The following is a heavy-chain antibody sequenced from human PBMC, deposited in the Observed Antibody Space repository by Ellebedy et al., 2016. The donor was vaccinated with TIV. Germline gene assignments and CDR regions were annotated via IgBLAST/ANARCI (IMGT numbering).Heavy chain of an antibody. CDR1: ILTFSTSA. V-gene: IGHV3-30-3*01. Sequence: GGSLRLSXAASILTFSTSAMHWVRQAPGKGLEWVAIISYDGSNKNYIESVKGRFSISRDNSKNTLYLQMNSPTAEDTAVYYCARHAYSDSRRCMDVWGQGAAVTVSS. J-gene: IGHJ6*02. D-gene: IGHD5-12*01. CDR2: ISYDGSNK. CDR3: ARHAYSDSRRCMDV.